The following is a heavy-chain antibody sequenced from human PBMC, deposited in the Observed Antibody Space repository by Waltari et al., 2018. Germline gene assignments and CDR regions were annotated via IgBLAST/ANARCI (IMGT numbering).Heavy chain of an antibody. D-gene: IGHD2-2*03. J-gene: IGHJ4*02. V-gene: IGHV4-38-2*01. CDR3: SRQVLGYCTSAACRRLES. CDR2: IYHDGTT. Sequence: QVQLQESGPSLVKPSETLSLTCDVSGYAINSGFYWGWIRQPPGKGLEWIATIYHDGTTFYNPSLKSRVTVSMDTSKNQFSPKLGSVTAADTAVYYCSRQVLGYCTSAACRRLESWGQGTLVTVSS. CDR1: GYAINSGFY.